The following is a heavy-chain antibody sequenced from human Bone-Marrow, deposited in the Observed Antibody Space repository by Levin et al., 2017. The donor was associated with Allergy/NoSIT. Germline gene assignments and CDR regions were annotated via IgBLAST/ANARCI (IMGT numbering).Heavy chain of an antibody. CDR1: GYTFPTFW. J-gene: IGHJ6*02. CDR2: IYPGDFDT. Sequence: GESLKISCKASGYTFPTFWIGWVRQMPGKGLEWVGSIYPGDFDTRYSPSFEGHVTISVDKSTSTAYLQLSALKASDSAMYYCARYCTGANCFPGNYGYYGADVWGQGTMVTVSS. V-gene: IGHV5-51*01. CDR3: ARYCTGANCFPGNYGYYGADV. D-gene: IGHD4/OR15-4a*01.